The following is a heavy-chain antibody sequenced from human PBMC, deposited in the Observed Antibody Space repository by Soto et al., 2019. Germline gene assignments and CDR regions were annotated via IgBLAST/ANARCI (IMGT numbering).Heavy chain of an antibody. J-gene: IGHJ6*02. V-gene: IGHV1-2*04. D-gene: IGHD2-8*01. CDR3: ARGDSTDCSNGVCSFFYNHDMDV. CDR1: GYTFTDSH. CDR2: INPKSGGT. Sequence: GASVKVSCKASGYTFTDSHIHWVRQAPGQGLEWLGRINPKSGGTSTAQKFQGWVTTTTDTSISTASMELTRLTSDDTAIYYCARGDSTDCSNGVCSFFYNHDMDVWGQGTTVTVSS.